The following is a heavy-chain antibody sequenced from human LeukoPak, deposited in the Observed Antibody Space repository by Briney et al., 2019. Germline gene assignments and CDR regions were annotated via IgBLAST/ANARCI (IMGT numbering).Heavy chain of an antibody. CDR2: ISTSGSYT. CDR3: AKEGYSGYYAFDI. J-gene: IGHJ3*02. Sequence: PGGSLRLSCAASGFIFSDHYMSWIREAPGKGLGWVSYISTSGSYTNYAGSVKGRFTISRDNAKNSLYLQMNSLRADDTAMYYCAKEGYSGYYAFDIWGQGTMVTVSS. D-gene: IGHD5-12*01. V-gene: IGHV3-11*05. CDR1: GFIFSDHY.